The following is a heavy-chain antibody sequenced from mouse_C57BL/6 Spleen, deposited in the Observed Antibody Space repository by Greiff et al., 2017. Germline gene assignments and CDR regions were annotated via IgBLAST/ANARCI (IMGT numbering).Heavy chain of an antibody. CDR1: GFSLSTSGMG. J-gene: IGHJ4*01. CDR2: IYWDDDK. CDR3: ARIYYDYDGAFYYAMDY. D-gene: IGHD2-4*01. V-gene: IGHV8-12*01. Sequence: QVTLKESGPGILQSSQTLSLTCSFSGFSLSTSGMGVSWIRQPSGKGLEWLAHIYWDDDKRYNPSLKSRLTISKDTSRNQVFLKITSVDTADTATYYCARIYYDYDGAFYYAMDYWGQGTSVTVSS.